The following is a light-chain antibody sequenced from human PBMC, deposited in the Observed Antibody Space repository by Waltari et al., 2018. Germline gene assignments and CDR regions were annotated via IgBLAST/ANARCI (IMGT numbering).Light chain of an antibody. V-gene: IGKV3-11*01. CDR3: QQRHDWPLN. CDR2: DAS. CDR1: QSVRSY. Sequence: EILLTQSPVTLSVSPGERATISCKASQSVRSYLAWYQQKPGQAPGLLIYDASNRASGIPARFSGSGSVTDFTLTISNVEPEDFAVYYCQQRHDWPLNFGGGTKLEIK. J-gene: IGKJ4*01.